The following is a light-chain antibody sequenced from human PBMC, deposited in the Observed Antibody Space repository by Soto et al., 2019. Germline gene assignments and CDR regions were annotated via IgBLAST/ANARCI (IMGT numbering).Light chain of an antibody. V-gene: IGLV2-14*01. CDR2: EVS. CDR3: SSYTSGSTYV. J-gene: IGLJ1*01. CDR1: RSDIGSYNS. Sequence: QSALTQPASVSGSPGQSITISCTGTRSDIGSYNSIAWYQQHPGKAPRVMIYEVSNRPSGVSNRFSGSKSGNTASLTISGLQAEDEADYYCSSYTSGSTYVFGTGTKVTVL.